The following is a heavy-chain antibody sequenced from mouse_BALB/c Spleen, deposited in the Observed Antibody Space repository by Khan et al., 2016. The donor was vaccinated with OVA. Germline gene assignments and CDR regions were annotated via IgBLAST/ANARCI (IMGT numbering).Heavy chain of an antibody. Sequence: EVQLQESGPGLVKPSQSLSLTCTVTGYSITSDYAWNWIRQFPGNKLEWMGYISYSGSTTYNPSLKSRITITRDTSKDQFFLQLQSVTSEDTATYYCASELGRLYAPDYWGQGTSVTVSS. CDR1: GYSITSDYA. CDR3: ASELGRLYAPDY. V-gene: IGHV3-2*02. D-gene: IGHD4-1*01. J-gene: IGHJ4*01. CDR2: ISYSGST.